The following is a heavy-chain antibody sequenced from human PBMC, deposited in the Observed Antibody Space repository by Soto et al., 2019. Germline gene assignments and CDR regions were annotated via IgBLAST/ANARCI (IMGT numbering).Heavy chain of an antibody. D-gene: IGHD3-3*01. CDR1: GDSVTRVNYF. V-gene: IGHV4-61*01. Sequence: SETLSLTCAVSGDSVTRVNYFWTWIRQPPGGGLEWIGYISNSGISKYNPSLKSRVAMSQDTSTNQFSLNLRSVTASDTAVYVCAAEEANSYYACNFSPWGQGALVTVSS. CDR2: ISNSGIS. CDR3: AAEEANSYYACNFSP. J-gene: IGHJ5*02.